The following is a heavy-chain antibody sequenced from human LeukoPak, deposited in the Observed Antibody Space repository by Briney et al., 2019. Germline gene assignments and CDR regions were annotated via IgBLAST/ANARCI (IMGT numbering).Heavy chain of an antibody. J-gene: IGHJ4*02. V-gene: IGHV3-23*01. Sequence: PGGSLRLSCAASGFTFSSYAMSWVRQAPGKGLEWVSAISGSGGSTYYADSVKGRFTISRDNSKNTLYLQMNSLRAEDTAVYYCAKEGHSYGYWVRYFDYWGQGTLVTVSS. D-gene: IGHD5-18*01. CDR1: GFTFSSYA. CDR2: ISGSGGST. CDR3: AKEGHSYGYWVRYFDY.